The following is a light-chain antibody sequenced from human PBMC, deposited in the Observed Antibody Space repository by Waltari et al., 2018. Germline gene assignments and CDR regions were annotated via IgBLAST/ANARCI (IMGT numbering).Light chain of an antibody. Sequence: QSALTQPRSVSGSPGQSVTISCTGTSSDVGGYNYVSWYQQHPGKAPKFMIYDVSQRPSGVPVLFSGSKSANTASLTISGLQAEDEADYYCCSYAGRYTWVFGGGTKLTVL. CDR2: DVS. CDR1: SSDVGGYNY. V-gene: IGLV2-11*01. CDR3: CSYAGRYTWV. J-gene: IGLJ3*02.